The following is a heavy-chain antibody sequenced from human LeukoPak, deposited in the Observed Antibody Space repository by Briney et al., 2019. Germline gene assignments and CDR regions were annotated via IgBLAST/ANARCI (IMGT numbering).Heavy chain of an antibody. V-gene: IGHV3-23*01. CDR2: ISGRGSST. CDR3: AKRQTERDFAY. J-gene: IGHJ4*02. CDR1: GFTFSSYA. D-gene: IGHD5-24*01. Sequence: GGSLRLSCAASGFTFSSYAMNWVRQAPGKGLEWVSAISGRGSSTYYADSGKGRFTISRDNSKNTLYLQMNSLRAEDTAVYYCAKRQTERDFAYWGQGTLVTVSS.